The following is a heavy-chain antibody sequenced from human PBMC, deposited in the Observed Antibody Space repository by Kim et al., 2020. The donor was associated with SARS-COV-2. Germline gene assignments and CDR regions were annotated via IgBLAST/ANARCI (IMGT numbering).Heavy chain of an antibody. V-gene: IGHV3-23*03. Sequence: GGSLRLSCAASGFTFNTYDMNWVRQPPGKGLEWVSVINGAGTYTNYADSVKGRLTISRDNSKSTVHLQMNGLRAEDTATYYCTKGNSGGHWGQGTLVTVSS. CDR2: INGAGTYT. CDR1: GFTFNTYD. D-gene: IGHD4-17*01. J-gene: IGHJ4*02. CDR3: TKGNSGGH.